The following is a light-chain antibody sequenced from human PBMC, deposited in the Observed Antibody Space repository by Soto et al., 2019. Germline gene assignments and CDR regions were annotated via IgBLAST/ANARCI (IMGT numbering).Light chain of an antibody. CDR2: RHD. CDR3: ASWDDGLSGWV. CDR1: RSNIGTNS. Sequence: QLVLTQPPSASATPGQRVIISCSGSRSNIGTNSVSWYQQVPGMAPKLLIYRHDQRPSGVPDRVSGSKSGTAASLAISAVQSEDEADYYCASWDDGLSGWVFGGGTKVTVL. V-gene: IGLV1-44*01. J-gene: IGLJ3*02.